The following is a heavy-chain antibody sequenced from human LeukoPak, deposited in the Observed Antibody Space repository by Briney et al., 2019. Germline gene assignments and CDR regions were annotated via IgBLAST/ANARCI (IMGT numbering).Heavy chain of an antibody. CDR2: IYYSGNT. CDR3: ARVGYSYGFDY. Sequence: SETLSLTCTVSGGSISSYYWSWIRQPPGKKLERIGYIYYSGNTNYNPSLKSRLTISVDTSKNQFSLKLRSVTAADTAVYFCARVGYSYGFDYWGQGTLVTVSS. V-gene: IGHV4-59*08. D-gene: IGHD5-18*01. CDR1: GGSISSYY. J-gene: IGHJ4*02.